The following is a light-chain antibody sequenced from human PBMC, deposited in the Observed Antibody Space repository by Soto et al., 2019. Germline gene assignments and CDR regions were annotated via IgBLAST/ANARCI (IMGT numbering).Light chain of an antibody. V-gene: IGKV1-5*03. CDR2: KAS. Sequence: DIQMTQSPSTLSGSVGDRFTITCRASQSISSWLAWYQQKPGKAPKLLIYKASTLKSGVPSRFSGSGSGTEFTLTISSLQPDDFATYYCQNYNSYSEEFGQGTKVAIK. CDR1: QSISSW. J-gene: IGKJ1*01. CDR3: QNYNSYSEE.